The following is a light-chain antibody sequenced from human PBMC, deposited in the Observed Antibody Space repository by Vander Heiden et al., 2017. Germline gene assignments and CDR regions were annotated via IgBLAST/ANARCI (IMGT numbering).Light chain of an antibody. J-gene: IGKJ3*01. Sequence: NKMHQSPSTLSASVGDRVTITCRASQSISSWLTWYQQKPGKAPKLLIYNASSLESGVPSRFSGSGSGTEFTLTISSLQPDDFATYYCQQDNSNPFTFGHGTKVEIK. CDR1: QSISSW. V-gene: IGKV1-5*03. CDR2: NAS. CDR3: QQDNSNPFT.